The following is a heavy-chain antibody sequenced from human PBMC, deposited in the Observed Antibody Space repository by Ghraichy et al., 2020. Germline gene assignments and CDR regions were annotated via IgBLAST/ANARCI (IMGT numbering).Heavy chain of an antibody. CDR3: ARDIVVVPAAILGAYYYYGMDV. Sequence: VKVSCKASGYTFTSYYMHWVRQAPGQGLEWMGIINPSGGSTSYAQKFQGRVTMTRDTSTSTVYMELSSLRSEDTAVYYCARDIVVVPAAILGAYYYYGMDVWGQGTTVTVSS. CDR2: INPSGGST. CDR1: GYTFTSYY. V-gene: IGHV1-46*01. J-gene: IGHJ6*02. D-gene: IGHD2-2*02.